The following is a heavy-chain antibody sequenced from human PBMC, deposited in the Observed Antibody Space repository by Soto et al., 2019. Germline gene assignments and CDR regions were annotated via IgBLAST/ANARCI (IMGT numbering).Heavy chain of an antibody. CDR3: ATPGSSIAAAGDFDY. J-gene: IGHJ4*02. CDR2: IDPSDSYT. Sequence: ESLKISCKGSGYSFTSYWISWVRQMPGKGLEWMGRIDPSDSYTNYSPSFQGHVTISADKSISTAYLQWSSLKASDTAMYYCATPGSSIAAAGDFDYWGQGTLVTVSS. D-gene: IGHD6-13*01. CDR1: GYSFTSYW. V-gene: IGHV5-10-1*01.